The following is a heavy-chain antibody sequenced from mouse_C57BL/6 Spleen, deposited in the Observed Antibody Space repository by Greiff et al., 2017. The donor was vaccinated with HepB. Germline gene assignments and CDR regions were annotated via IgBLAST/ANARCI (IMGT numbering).Heavy chain of an antibody. CDR2: IYPSDSET. CDR1: GYTFTSYW. D-gene: IGHD1-1*01. J-gene: IGHJ2*01. V-gene: IGHV1-61*01. CDR3: ARSPYYYGSSVLYYFDY. Sequence: QVQLQQPGAELVRPGSSVKLSCKASGYTFTSYWMDWVKQRPGQGLEWIGNIYPSDSETHYNQKFKDKATLTVDKSSSTAYMQLSSLTSEDSAVYYFARSPYYYGSSVLYYFDYWGQGTTLTVSS.